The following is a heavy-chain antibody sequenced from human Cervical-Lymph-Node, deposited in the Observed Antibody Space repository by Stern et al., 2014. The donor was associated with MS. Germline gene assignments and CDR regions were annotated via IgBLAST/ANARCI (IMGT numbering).Heavy chain of an antibody. V-gene: IGHV1-69*01. J-gene: IGHJ6*02. CDR1: GGTFSSYA. CDR3: ARAAHSSSWYPTGYYGMDV. D-gene: IGHD6-13*01. CDR2: IIPIFGTA. Sequence: QMQLVQSGAEVKKPGSSVKVSCKASGGTFSSYAISWVRPAPGQGLEWMGGIIPIFGTANYAQKFQGRVTITADESTSTAYMELSSLRSEDTAVYYCARAAHSSSWYPTGYYGMDVWGQGTTVTVSS.